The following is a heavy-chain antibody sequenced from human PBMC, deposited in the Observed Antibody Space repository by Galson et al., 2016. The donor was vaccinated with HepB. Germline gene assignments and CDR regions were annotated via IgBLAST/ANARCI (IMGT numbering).Heavy chain of an antibody. Sequence: SLRLSCAASGFTFSSYWMHWVRQAPGKGLMWVSRSNSDGTSATYADSVRGRFTVSRDNAKNTLFLEMNNLRAEDTAVYYCAGVGGVFYPSFDHWGQGTLVTVSS. CDR1: GFTFSSYW. J-gene: IGHJ4*02. CDR2: SNSDGTSA. V-gene: IGHV3-74*01. D-gene: IGHD2-21*02. CDR3: AGVGGVFYPSFDH.